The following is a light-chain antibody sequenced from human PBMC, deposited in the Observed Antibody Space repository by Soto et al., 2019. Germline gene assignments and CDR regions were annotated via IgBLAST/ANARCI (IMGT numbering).Light chain of an antibody. CDR3: QQLSVYPRT. Sequence: IQLTQSPSFLSASVGDRVTITCRASQAMNNYLAWYQQNPGKAPKLLIYAASTLQTAVPSRFSGGGSGTEFTLTISSLQPEDVATYYCQQLSVYPRTFGQGTKV. V-gene: IGKV1-9*01. CDR1: QAMNNY. J-gene: IGKJ1*01. CDR2: AAS.